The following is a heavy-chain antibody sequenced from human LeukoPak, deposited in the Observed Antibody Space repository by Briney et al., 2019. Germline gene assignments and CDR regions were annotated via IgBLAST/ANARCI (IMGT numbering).Heavy chain of an antibody. D-gene: IGHD6-19*01. CDR3: AKDLALAGTGGGFDA. CDR2: ISGGGDKA. CDR1: GFTFTTYA. V-gene: IGHV3-23*01. Sequence: GGSLRLSCAASGFTFTTYAINWVRQAPGKGLDWVSGISGGGDKAYYADSVNGRFTISRDNSKNTVSLQMSSLRAEDTALYYCAKDLALAGTGGGFDAWGQGTRVAVSS. J-gene: IGHJ3*01.